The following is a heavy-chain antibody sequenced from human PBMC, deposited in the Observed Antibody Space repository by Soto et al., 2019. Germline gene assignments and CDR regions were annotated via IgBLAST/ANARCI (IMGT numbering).Heavy chain of an antibody. CDR1: GYAYTSRG. V-gene: IGHV1-18*01. J-gene: IGHJ4*02. D-gene: IGHD1-1*01. CDR3: ARGSNDIDY. Sequence: GVPVEVCSKDPGYAYTSRGRRWVRQAPGQGLEWMGWISAYNGNTNYAQKLQGRVTMTTDTSTSTAYMELRSLRSDDTAVYYCARGSNDIDYWGQGTLVTVSS. CDR2: ISAYNGNT.